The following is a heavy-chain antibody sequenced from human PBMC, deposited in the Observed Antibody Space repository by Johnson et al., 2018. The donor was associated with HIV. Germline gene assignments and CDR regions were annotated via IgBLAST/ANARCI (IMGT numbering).Heavy chain of an antibody. V-gene: IGHV3-53*01. CDR1: GFTVSSNY. CDR3: ARGSGVLTGGDSDAFDI. Sequence: VQLVEYGGGLIQPGGSLRLSCAASGFTVSSNYMSWVRQAPGKGLEWVSVIYSGGSTYYADSVKGRFTISRDNSKNTLYLQMNSLRAEDTAVYYCARGSGVLTGGDSDAFDIWGQGTMVTVSS. D-gene: IGHD4-17*01. CDR2: IYSGGST. J-gene: IGHJ3*02.